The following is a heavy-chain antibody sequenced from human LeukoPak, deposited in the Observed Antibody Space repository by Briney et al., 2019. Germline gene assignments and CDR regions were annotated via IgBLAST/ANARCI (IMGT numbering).Heavy chain of an antibody. V-gene: IGHV1-3*03. J-gene: IGHJ5*02. Sequence: VASVKVSCKASGYTFTSYAMHWVRQAPGQRLEWMGWINAGNGNTKYSQEFQGRVTITRDASASTAYMELSSLRSEDMAVYYCARHREYYDILTGYYHWGQGTLVTVSS. CDR2: INAGNGNT. CDR1: GYTFTSYA. D-gene: IGHD3-9*01. CDR3: ARHREYYDILTGYYH.